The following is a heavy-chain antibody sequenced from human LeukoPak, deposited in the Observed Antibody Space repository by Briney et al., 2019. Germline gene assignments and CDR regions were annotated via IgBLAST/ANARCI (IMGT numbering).Heavy chain of an antibody. Sequence: ASVKVSCKASGYTFTGYYMHWVRQAPGQGLEWMGWINPNSGGTNYAQKFQGRVTMTRNTSISTAYMELSSLRSEDTAVYYCARGHSSGFHYWGQGTLVTVSS. J-gene: IGHJ4*02. D-gene: IGHD3-22*01. CDR3: ARGHSSGFHY. CDR1: GYTFTGYY. CDR2: INPNSGGT. V-gene: IGHV1-2*02.